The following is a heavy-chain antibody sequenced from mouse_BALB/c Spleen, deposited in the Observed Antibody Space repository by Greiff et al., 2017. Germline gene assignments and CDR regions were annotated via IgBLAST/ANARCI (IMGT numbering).Heavy chain of an antibody. CDR2: INPSNGRT. CDR3: ARWGYYYGGAY. D-gene: IGHD1-1*01. CDR1: GYTFTSYW. Sequence: VQLQQPGAELVKPGASVKLSCKASGYTFTSYWMHWVKQRPGQGLEWIGEINPSNGRTNYNEKLKSKATLTVDKSSSTAYMQLSSLTSEDSAVYYCARWGYYYGGAYWGQGTLVTVSA. V-gene: IGHV1S81*02. J-gene: IGHJ3*01.